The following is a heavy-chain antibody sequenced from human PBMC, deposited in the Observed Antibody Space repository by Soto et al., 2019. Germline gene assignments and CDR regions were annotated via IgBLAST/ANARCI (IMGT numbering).Heavy chain of an antibody. CDR1: GGSISSYY. V-gene: IGHV4-59*01. CDR3: ARASGTYYNLGDYYYYYYMDV. D-gene: IGHD3-10*01. J-gene: IGHJ6*03. CDR2: IYNSGSN. Sequence: PSETLSLTCTVSGGSISSYYWSWIRQPPGKGLEWIGYIYNSGSNDYNPSLKSRVTMSVDTSKNQFSLILRSVTAADTAVYYCARASGTYYNLGDYYYYYYMDVWGKGTKVTVSS.